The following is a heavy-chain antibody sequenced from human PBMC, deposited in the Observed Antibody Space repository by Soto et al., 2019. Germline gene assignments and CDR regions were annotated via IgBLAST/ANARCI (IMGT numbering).Heavy chain of an antibody. CDR1: GGTFSSYA. CDR3: AIEDITIFGDWEYYYYYGMDV. Sequence: QVQLVQSGAEVKKPGSSVKVSCKASGGTFSSYAISWVRQAPGQGLEWMGGIIPIFGTANYAQKFQGRVTITAAESTTTAYMELSSMRCEDTAVYYCAIEDITIFGDWEYYYYYGMDVWGQGTTVTVSS. CDR2: IIPIFGTA. D-gene: IGHD3-3*01. J-gene: IGHJ6*02. V-gene: IGHV1-69*01.